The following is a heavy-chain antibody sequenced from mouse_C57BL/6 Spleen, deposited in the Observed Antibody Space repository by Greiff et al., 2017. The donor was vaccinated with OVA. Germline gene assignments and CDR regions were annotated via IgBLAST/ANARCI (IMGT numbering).Heavy chain of an antibody. J-gene: IGHJ2*01. CDR3: ARSTTAFDY. CDR2: IRNKANGYTT. CDR1: GFTFTDYY. D-gene: IGHD1-2*01. V-gene: IGHV7-3*01. Sequence: EVQLVESGGGLVQPGGSLSLSCAASGFTFTDYYMSWVRQPPGKALEWLGFIRNKANGYTTEYSASVKGRFTISRDNSQSILYLQMNALRAEDSATYYCARSTTAFDYWGQGTTLTVSS.